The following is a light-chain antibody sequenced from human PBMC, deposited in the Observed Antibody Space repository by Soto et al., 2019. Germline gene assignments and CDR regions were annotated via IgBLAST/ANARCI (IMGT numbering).Light chain of an antibody. CDR1: QSVSSGH. V-gene: IGKV3-20*01. Sequence: EIVLTQSPGTLSLSPGERAALSCRASQSVSSGHLAWYQQKPGQAPRLLIYGASSRATGIPDRFSGSGSGTDFTLTISSLESEDSAVYYCQHYGSSQTFGQGTKVEIK. J-gene: IGKJ1*01. CDR3: QHYGSSQT. CDR2: GAS.